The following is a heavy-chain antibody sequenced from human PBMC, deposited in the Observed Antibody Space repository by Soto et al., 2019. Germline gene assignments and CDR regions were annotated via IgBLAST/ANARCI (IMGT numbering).Heavy chain of an antibody. D-gene: IGHD2-2*01. Sequence: QVQLVQSGAEVKKPGSSVKVSCKASGGTFSSYTISWVRQAPGQGLEWMGRIIPILGIANYAQKFQGRVTITADKSTSTAYMELSSLRSEDTAVYYCAASGPGRPQVVVVPAAMRGDYGMDVWGQGTTVTVSS. CDR2: IIPILGIA. J-gene: IGHJ6*02. V-gene: IGHV1-69*02. CDR3: AASGPGRPQVVVVPAAMRGDYGMDV. CDR1: GGTFSSYT.